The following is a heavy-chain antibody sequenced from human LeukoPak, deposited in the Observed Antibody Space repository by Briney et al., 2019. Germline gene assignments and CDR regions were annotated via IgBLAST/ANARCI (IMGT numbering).Heavy chain of an antibody. CDR3: ASQADLPL. CDR2: IYHSGST. V-gene: IGHV4-30-2*01. CDR1: GGSISSGGYY. J-gene: IGHJ4*02. Sequence: SETLSLTCTVSGGSISSGGYYWSWIRQPPGKGLEWIGYIYHSGSTYYNPSLKSRVNISVDRSKNQFSLKLSSVTAADTAVYYCASQADLPLWGQGTLVTVSS. D-gene: IGHD2-15*01.